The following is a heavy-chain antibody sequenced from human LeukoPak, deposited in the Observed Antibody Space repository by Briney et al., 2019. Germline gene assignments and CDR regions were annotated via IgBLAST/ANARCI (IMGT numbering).Heavy chain of an antibody. CDR1: GGSISSSSYY. J-gene: IGHJ4*02. Sequence: SETLSLTCTVSGGSISSSSYYWGWIRQPPGKGLEWIGSIYYSGSTYYNPSLKSRVTISVDTSKNQFSLKLSSVTAADTAVYYCASGIGYYDFWSGYKNWGQGTLVTVSS. CDR2: IYYSGST. CDR3: ASGIGYYDFWSGYKN. V-gene: IGHV4-39*07. D-gene: IGHD3-3*01.